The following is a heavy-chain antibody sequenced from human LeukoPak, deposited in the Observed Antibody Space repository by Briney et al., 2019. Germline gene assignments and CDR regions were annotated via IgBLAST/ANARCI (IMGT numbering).Heavy chain of an antibody. CDR2: INAGNGNT. CDR3: ARGLYGSGSSDYYFDY. D-gene: IGHD3-10*01. CDR1: GYTFTGYY. J-gene: IGHJ4*02. Sequence: ASVKVSCKASGYTFTGYYMHWVRQAPGQGLEWMGWINAGNGNTKYSQKFQGRVTITRDTSVSTAYMELSSLRSEDTAVYYCARGLYGSGSSDYYFDYWGQGTLVTVSS. V-gene: IGHV1-3*01.